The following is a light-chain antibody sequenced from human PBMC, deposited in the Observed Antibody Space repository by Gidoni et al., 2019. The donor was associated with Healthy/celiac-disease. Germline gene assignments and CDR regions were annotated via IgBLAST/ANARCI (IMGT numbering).Light chain of an antibody. CDR2: AAS. Sequence: DIQMTQSPSSLSASVGDRVTITCRASQSISSYLNWYQQKPGKAPKLLISAASSLQSGVPSRFSGSGSGTDFTLTSSSLQPEDFATYYCQQSYSTPLTFGPGTKVDIK. V-gene: IGKV1-39*01. J-gene: IGKJ3*01. CDR1: QSISSY. CDR3: QQSYSTPLT.